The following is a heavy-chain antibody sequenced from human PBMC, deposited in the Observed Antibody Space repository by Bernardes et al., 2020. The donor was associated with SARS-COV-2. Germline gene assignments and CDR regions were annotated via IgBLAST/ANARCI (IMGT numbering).Heavy chain of an antibody. CDR2: IYHSGST. V-gene: IGHV4-30-2*01. CDR1: GGSISSGGYS. CDR3: AREGSGWSFDY. Sequence: SEPLSLTCAVSGGSISSGGYSWSWIRQPPGKGLEWIGYIYHSGSTYYNPSLKSRFTISRDNSKNTLYLQMNSLRAEDTAVYYCAREGSGWSFDYWGQGTLVTVSS. J-gene: IGHJ4*02. D-gene: IGHD6-19*01.